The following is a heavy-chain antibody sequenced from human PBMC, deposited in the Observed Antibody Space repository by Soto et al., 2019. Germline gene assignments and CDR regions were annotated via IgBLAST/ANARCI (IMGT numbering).Heavy chain of an antibody. V-gene: IGHV4-34*02. Sequence: QVQLQQWGAGLLKPSETLSLTCAVYGGSFSGYYLSWIRQPPGKGLEWIGEINHSGSTSYNPSLNSRVTTSVDTSKNQFSLRLSSVTAADTAIYYCARRYCSDSYCSYFEYWGRGTLVTVSS. D-gene: IGHD2-15*01. J-gene: IGHJ4*02. CDR2: INHSGST. CDR3: ARRYCSDSYCSYFEY. CDR1: GGSFSGYY.